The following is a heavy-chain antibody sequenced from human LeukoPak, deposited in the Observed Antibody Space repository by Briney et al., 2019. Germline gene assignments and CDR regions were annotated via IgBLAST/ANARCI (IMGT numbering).Heavy chain of an antibody. CDR2: IGSKANSYAT. CDR3: TRPELAAAGIAWFDP. D-gene: IGHD6-13*01. V-gene: IGHV3-73*01. Sequence: GGSLRLSCAASGFTFSGSAMHWVRQASGKGLEWVGRIGSKANSYATAYAASVKGRFTISRDDSKNTAYLQMNSLKTEDTAVYYCTRPELAAAGIAWFDPWGQGTLVTVSS. J-gene: IGHJ5*02. CDR1: GFTFSGSA.